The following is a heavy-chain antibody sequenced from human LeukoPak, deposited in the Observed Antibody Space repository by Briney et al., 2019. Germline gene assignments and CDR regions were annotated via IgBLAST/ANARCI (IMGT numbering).Heavy chain of an antibody. CDR1: GYTFTSYG. Sequence: ASVKVSCKAPGYTFTSYGINWVRQAPGQGLEWMGSISGYSGNTNYAQKVQGRVTMTTDTSTSTAFMELRTLRSDDTAVYYCARGDRNYAFWGQGTLVTVSS. CDR3: ARGDRNYAF. CDR2: ISGYSGNT. V-gene: IGHV1-18*01. D-gene: IGHD1-14*01. J-gene: IGHJ4*02.